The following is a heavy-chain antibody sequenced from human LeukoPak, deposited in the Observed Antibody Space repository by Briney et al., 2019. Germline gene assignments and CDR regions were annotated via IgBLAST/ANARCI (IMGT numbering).Heavy chain of an antibody. CDR2: ISSSGSTI. CDR1: GFTFSSYE. Sequence: GGSLRLSCAASGFTFSSYEMNWVRQAPGKGLEWVSYISSSGSTIYYADSVKGRFTISRDNAKNSLYLQMNSLRAEDTAVYYCAREGHIVVVTAMDFDYWGQGTLVTVSS. V-gene: IGHV3-48*03. CDR3: AREGHIVVVTAMDFDY. J-gene: IGHJ4*02. D-gene: IGHD2-21*02.